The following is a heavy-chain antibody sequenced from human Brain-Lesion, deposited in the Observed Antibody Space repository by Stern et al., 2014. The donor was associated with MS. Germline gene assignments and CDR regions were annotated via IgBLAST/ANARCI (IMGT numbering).Heavy chain of an antibody. V-gene: IGHV4-39*01. CDR1: GGSISSSSYY. D-gene: IGHD3-10*01. J-gene: IGHJ4*02. CDR3: AKLWLGELPESPFDY. Sequence: LQLQESGPGLVKPSETLSLTCTVSGGSISSSSYYWGWIRQPPGKGLEWIGSIYYRGSTYYNPSLKTRVTISMDPSKNQFSLRLSSVTAADTAVYFCAKLWLGELPESPFDYWGQGTLVTVSS. CDR2: IYYRGST.